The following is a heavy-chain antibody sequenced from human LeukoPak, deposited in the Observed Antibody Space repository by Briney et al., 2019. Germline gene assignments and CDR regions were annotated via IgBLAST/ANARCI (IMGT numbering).Heavy chain of an antibody. V-gene: IGHV4-34*01. CDR2: INRSGST. Sequence: SETLSLTCAVYGGSFSGYYWSWIRQPPGKGLEWIGEINRSGSTNYNPSLKSRVTISVDTSKNQFSLKLSSVTAADTAVYYCAKEYYYGSGSYPDAFDIWGQGTMVTVSS. D-gene: IGHD3-10*01. CDR1: GGSFSGYY. CDR3: AKEYYYGSGSYPDAFDI. J-gene: IGHJ3*02.